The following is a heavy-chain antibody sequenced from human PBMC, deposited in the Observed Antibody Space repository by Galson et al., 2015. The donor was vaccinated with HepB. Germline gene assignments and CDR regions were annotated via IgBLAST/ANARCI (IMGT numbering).Heavy chain of an antibody. Sequence: SVKVSCKASGGTFSSHVISWVRQAPGQGLEWMGTTIPSFGPTNYAQKFQGRVTITADESTGTAYLELRSLRSGGTAIYYCANSSRQYFWFGPWGQGTLVIVSS. CDR2: TIPSFGPT. CDR3: ANSSRQYFWFGP. D-gene: IGHD6-13*01. V-gene: IGHV1-69*13. J-gene: IGHJ5*02. CDR1: GGTFSSHV.